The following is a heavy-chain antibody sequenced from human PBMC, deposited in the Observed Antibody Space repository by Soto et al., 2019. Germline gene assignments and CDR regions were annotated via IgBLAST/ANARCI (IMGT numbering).Heavy chain of an antibody. CDR2: IYYSGST. J-gene: IGHJ5*02. CDR3: ARPAPKNNCSGGSCYGRGWFDP. CDR1: GGSISSSSYY. Sequence: SETLSLTCTVSGGSISSSSYYWGWIRQPPGKGLEWIGSIYYSGSTYYNPSLKSRVTISVDTSKNQFSLKLSSVTAADTAVYYCARPAPKNNCSGGSCYGRGWFDPWGQGTLVTVSS. V-gene: IGHV4-39*01. D-gene: IGHD2-15*01.